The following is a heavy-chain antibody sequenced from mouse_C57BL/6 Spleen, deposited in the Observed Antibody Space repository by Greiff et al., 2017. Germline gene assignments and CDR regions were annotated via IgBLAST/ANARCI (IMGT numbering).Heavy chain of an antibody. V-gene: IGHV5-4*03. D-gene: IGHD2-3*01. CDR1: GFTFSSYA. Sequence: EVTLMESGGGLVKPGGSLKLSCAASGFTFSSYAMSWVRQTPEKRLEWVATLSDGGSYTYYPDNVKGRFTISRDNAKNNLYLQMSHLKSEDTAMYYCASPYDGYYDYAMDYWGQGTSVTVSS. CDR2: LSDGGSYT. J-gene: IGHJ4*01. CDR3: ASPYDGYYDYAMDY.